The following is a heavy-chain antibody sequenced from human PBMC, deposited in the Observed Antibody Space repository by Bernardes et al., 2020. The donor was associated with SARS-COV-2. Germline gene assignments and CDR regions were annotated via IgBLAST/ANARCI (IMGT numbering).Heavy chain of an antibody. CDR3: ARGTILPPMLPYDYGMDV. J-gene: IGHJ6*02. CDR1: GYTFTSYA. V-gene: IGHV7-4-1*02. CDR2: INTNTGNP. Sequence: ASVKVSCKASGYTFTSYAMNWVRQAPGQGLEWMGWINTNTGNPTYAQGFTGRFVFSLDTSVSTAYLQISSLKAEDTAVYYCARGTILPPMLPYDYGMDVWGQGTTVTVSS. D-gene: IGHD3-22*01.